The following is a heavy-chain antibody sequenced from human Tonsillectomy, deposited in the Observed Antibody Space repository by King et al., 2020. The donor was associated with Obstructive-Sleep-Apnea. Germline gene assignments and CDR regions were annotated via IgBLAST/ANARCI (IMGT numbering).Heavy chain of an antibody. CDR1: GYSFTSYW. CDR2: IDPSDSYT. Sequence: DVQLVESGAEVKKPGESLRISCKGSGYSFTSYWISWVRQMPGKGLEWMGRIDPSDSYTNYSPSFHGHVTISADKSISTAYLQWSSLKASDTAMYYCARQGVDCGGDCLYYFDYWGQGTLVTVSS. J-gene: IGHJ4*02. CDR3: ARQGVDCGGDCLYYFDY. D-gene: IGHD2-21*02. V-gene: IGHV5-10-1*01.